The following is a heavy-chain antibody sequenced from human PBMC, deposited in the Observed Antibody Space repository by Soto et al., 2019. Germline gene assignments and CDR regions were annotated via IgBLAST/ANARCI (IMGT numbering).Heavy chain of an antibody. CDR1: GYTFTSYG. CDR3: ARDARTGYSSSWYFYYYYGMDV. D-gene: IGHD6-13*01. CDR2: ISAYNGNT. Sequence: ASVKVSCKASGYTFTSYGISWVRQAPGQGLEWMGWISAYNGNTNYAQKLQGRVTMTTDTSTSTAYMELRSLRSDDTAVYYCARDARTGYSSSWYFYYYYGMDVWGQGTTVTVSS. J-gene: IGHJ6*02. V-gene: IGHV1-18*01.